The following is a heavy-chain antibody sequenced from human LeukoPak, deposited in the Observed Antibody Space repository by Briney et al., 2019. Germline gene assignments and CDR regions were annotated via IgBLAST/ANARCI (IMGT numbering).Heavy chain of an antibody. Sequence: GGSLRLSCAASGFTFSSYAMHWVRQAPGKGLEWVAVISYDGSNKYYADSVKGRFTISRDNSKNTLYLQMNSLRAEDTAVYHCARAPHYIAVAGKAFDYWGQGTLVTVSS. CDR3: ARAPHYIAVAGKAFDY. CDR1: GFTFSSYA. CDR2: ISYDGSNK. D-gene: IGHD6-19*01. V-gene: IGHV3-30-3*01. J-gene: IGHJ4*02.